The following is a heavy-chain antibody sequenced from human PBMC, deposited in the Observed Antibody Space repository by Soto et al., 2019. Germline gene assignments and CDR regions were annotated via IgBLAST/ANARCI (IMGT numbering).Heavy chain of an antibody. V-gene: IGHV3-21*01. CDR1: GFTFSSYS. CDR3: AREYYDIYYFDY. Sequence: PGGSLRVSCASSGFTFSSYSMNWGRQAPGKGLEWVSSISSSSSYIYYADSVKGRFTISRDNAKNSLYLQMNSLRAEDTAVYYCAREYYDIYYFDYWGQGTLVTVSS. CDR2: ISSSSSYI. D-gene: IGHD3-9*01. J-gene: IGHJ4*02.